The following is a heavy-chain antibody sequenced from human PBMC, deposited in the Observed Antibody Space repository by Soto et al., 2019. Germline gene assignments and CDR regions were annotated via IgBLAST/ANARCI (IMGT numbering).Heavy chain of an antibody. CDR2: IYYSGST. Sequence: QVQLQESGPGLVKPSQTLSLTCTVSGGSISSGGYYWSWIRQHPGKGLEWIGYIYYSGSTHYNPSLNGGVTIAGDTSKNQSSLKLSSVTAADTAVYYCARMGYCSGGSCKTRVFDYWGQGTLVTVSS. D-gene: IGHD2-15*01. CDR3: ARMGYCSGGSCKTRVFDY. J-gene: IGHJ4*02. CDR1: GGSISSGGYY. V-gene: IGHV4-31*03.